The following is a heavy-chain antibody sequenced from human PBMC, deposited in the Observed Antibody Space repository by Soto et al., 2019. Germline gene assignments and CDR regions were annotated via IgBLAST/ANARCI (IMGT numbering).Heavy chain of an antibody. D-gene: IGHD2-15*01. CDR2: IYSGTT. J-gene: IGHJ4*02. Sequence: TLSLTCAVAVGSIISGGYSWSWIRQPPGKGLEWIGYIYSGTTHYNPSLESRVTIAMDRSKNQVSLSLKSVTAADTAVYYCAREDSGAFFDFWGQGTLVTVSS. V-gene: IGHV4-30-2*01. CDR1: VGSIISGGYS. CDR3: AREDSGAFFDF.